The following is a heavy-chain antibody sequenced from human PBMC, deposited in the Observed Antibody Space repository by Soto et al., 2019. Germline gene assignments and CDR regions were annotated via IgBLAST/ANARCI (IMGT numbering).Heavy chain of an antibody. D-gene: IGHD3-10*01. V-gene: IGHV4-4*07. J-gene: IGHJ5*02. CDR3: ARDYYYGSGSYSWFDP. Sequence: QVQLQESGPGLVKPSETLSLTCTVSGGSISSYYWSWIRQPAGKGLEWIGRIYPSGSTNYNPSLKSRVTMSVDTSTNQCSRELSSVTAADTAVYYCARDYYYGSGSYSWFDPWGQGTLVTVSS. CDR2: IYPSGST. CDR1: GGSISSYY.